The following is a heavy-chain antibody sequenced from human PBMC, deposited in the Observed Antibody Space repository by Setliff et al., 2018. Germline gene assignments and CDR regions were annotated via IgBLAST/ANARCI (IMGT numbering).Heavy chain of an antibody. CDR1: GHTFITFG. CDR3: ATSYSGSYYGY. Sequence: GASVKVSCKASGHTFITFGISWVRQAPGQGLEWMGWISAYSDDTKYAEKFQGRVTMTEDTSTDTAYMELSSLRSEDTAVYYCATSYSGSYYGYWGQGTLVTVSS. D-gene: IGHD1-26*01. V-gene: IGHV1-18*01. J-gene: IGHJ4*02. CDR2: ISAYSDDT.